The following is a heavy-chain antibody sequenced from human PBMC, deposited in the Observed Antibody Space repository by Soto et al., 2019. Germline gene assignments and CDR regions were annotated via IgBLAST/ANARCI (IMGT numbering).Heavy chain of an antibody. J-gene: IGHJ5*02. CDR3: ARSGYDSSGYYINWFDP. CDR1: GGSLSGYY. Sequence: SETLSLTCAVYGGSLSGYYWTWIRQPPGTGLEWIGEINHSGSTNYNPSLKSRVTISVDTSKNQFSLKLSSVTAADTAVYYCARSGYDSSGYYINWFDPWGQGTLVTVSS. CDR2: INHSGST. D-gene: IGHD3-22*01. V-gene: IGHV4-34*01.